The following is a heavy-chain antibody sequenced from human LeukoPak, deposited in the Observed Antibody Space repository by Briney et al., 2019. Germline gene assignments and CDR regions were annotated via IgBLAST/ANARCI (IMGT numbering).Heavy chain of an antibody. Sequence: HGESLQISCKGSGYSFTSYWIGWVRQMPGKGLEWMGIIYPGDSDTRYSPSFQGQVTISADKSISTAYLQWSSLKASDTAMYYCARQPAYYDILTGYPSYGMDVWGKGTTVTVSS. V-gene: IGHV5-51*01. CDR1: GYSFTSYW. D-gene: IGHD3-9*01. CDR3: ARQPAYYDILTGYPSYGMDV. CDR2: IYPGDSDT. J-gene: IGHJ6*04.